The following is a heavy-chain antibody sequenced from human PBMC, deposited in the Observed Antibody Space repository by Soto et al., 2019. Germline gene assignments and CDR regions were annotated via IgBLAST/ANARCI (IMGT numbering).Heavy chain of an antibody. J-gene: IGHJ4*02. CDR3: ARENSKGSYQGAFDY. Sequence: SETLSLTCTVSGGSISSYYWSWIRQPAGKGLEWIGRIYTSGSTNYNPSLKSRVTMSVDTSKNQFSLKLSSVTAADTAVYYCARENSKGSYQGAFDYWGQGTLVTVSS. CDR1: GGSISSYY. CDR2: IYTSGST. D-gene: IGHD1-26*01. V-gene: IGHV4-4*07.